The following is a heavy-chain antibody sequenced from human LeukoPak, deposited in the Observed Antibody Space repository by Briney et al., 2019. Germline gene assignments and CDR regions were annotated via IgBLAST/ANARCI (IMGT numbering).Heavy chain of an antibody. CDR3: ARVYSYGLTGGDY. CDR2: ISAYNGNT. V-gene: IGHV1-18*01. Sequence: GGSLRLSCAASGFTFSSYGISWVRQAPGQGLEWMGWISAYNGNTNYAQKLQGRVTMTTDTSTSTAYMELRSLRSDDTAVYYCARVYSYGLTGGDYWGQGTLVTVSS. CDR1: GFTFSSYG. D-gene: IGHD5-18*01. J-gene: IGHJ4*02.